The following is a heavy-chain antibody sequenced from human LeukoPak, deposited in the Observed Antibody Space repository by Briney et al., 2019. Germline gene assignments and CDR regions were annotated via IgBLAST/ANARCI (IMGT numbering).Heavy chain of an antibody. V-gene: IGHV4-34*01. CDR3: ASVGYIYGYSYFDY. D-gene: IGHD5-18*01. Sequence: KPSETLSLTCAVYGGSFSGYYWSWIRQPPGKGLGWIGEINHSGSTNYNPSLKSRVTISVDTSKNQFSLKVSSVTAADTAVYYCASVGYIYGYSYFDYWGQGTLVTVSS. CDR1: GGSFSGYY. CDR2: INHSGST. J-gene: IGHJ4*02.